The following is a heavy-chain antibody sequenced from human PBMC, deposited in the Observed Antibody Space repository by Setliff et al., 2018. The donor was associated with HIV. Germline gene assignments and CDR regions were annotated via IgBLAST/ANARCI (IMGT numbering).Heavy chain of an antibody. Sequence: PGGSLRLSCAASGFTFSAYSFHWVRQAPGKGLEWVAVISYDGKSIQYADSVKGRFTVSRDNSRKTLYLQMSSLRTRDTAVYYCAREEPALLSVFALGHWGQGTLVTVSS. CDR1: GFTFSAYS. CDR3: AREEPALLSVFALGH. V-gene: IGHV3-30*04. CDR2: ISYDGKSI. D-gene: IGHD3-16*01. J-gene: IGHJ4*02.